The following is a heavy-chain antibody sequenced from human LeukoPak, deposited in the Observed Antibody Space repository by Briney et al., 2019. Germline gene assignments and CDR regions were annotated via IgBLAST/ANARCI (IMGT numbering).Heavy chain of an antibody. CDR2: IRSTANGYAT. CDR1: GFTFSGSA. V-gene: IGHV3-73*01. D-gene: IGHD7-27*01. CDR3: TRSGDPGNYYYYMDV. J-gene: IGHJ6*03. Sequence: GGSLRLSCAASGFTFSGSALHWVRQASGKGLKWVGRIRSTANGYATAYAASVKGRFTISRDDSKNTAYLQMDSLKTEDTAVYYCTRSGDPGNYYYYMDVWGKGTTVTVSS.